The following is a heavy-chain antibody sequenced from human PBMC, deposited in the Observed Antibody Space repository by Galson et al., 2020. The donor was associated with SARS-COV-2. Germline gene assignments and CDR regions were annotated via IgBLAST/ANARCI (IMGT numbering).Heavy chain of an antibody. CDR3: ARDLVVRGTNWFDP. CDR2: ISSSSSTI. D-gene: IGHD3-10*01. J-gene: IGHJ5*02. CDR1: GFTFSSYS. V-gene: IGHV3-48*04. Sequence: GESLKISCAASGFTFSSYSMNWVRQAPGKGLEWVSYISSSSSTIYYADSVKGRFTISRDNAKNSLYLQMNSLRAEDTAVYYCARDLVVRGTNWFDPWGQGTLVTVSS.